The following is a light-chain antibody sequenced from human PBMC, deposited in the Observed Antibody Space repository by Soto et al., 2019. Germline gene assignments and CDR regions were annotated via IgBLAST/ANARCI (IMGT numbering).Light chain of an antibody. Sequence: DIQMTQSPYSVSASVGDRVPITCRASQGISSWFAWYQQKPGKAPKLLIYAASSLQSGVPSRFSGSGSGTDFTLNISSLQPEGFATYYCQQANSFPPTFGHGTKVEIK. V-gene: IGKV1-12*01. J-gene: IGKJ1*01. CDR2: AAS. CDR3: QQANSFPPT. CDR1: QGISSW.